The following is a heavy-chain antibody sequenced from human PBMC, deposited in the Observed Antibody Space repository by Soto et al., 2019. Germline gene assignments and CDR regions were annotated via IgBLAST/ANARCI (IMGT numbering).Heavy chain of an antibody. V-gene: IGHV3-23*01. J-gene: IGHJ6*02. CDR2: ISGSGGST. CDR3: AKAGYCSSTSCYAHYHYGMDV. Sequence: GGSLRLSCAASGFTFSSYAMSWVRQAPGKGLEWVSAISGSGGSTYYADSVKGRFTISRDNSKNTLYLQMNSLRAEDTAVYYCAKAGYCSSTSCYAHYHYGMDVWGQGTTVTVSS. D-gene: IGHD2-2*01. CDR1: GFTFSSYA.